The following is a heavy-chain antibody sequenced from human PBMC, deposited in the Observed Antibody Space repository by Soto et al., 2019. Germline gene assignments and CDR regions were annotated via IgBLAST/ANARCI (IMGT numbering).Heavy chain of an antibody. J-gene: IGHJ2*01. CDR2: IWYDGSNK. D-gene: IGHD5-12*01. CDR1: GFTFSSYG. Sequence: QVQLVESGGGVVQPGRSLRLSWAASGFTFSSYGMHWVRQAPGKGLEWVAVIWYDGSNKYYADSVKGRFTISRDNSKNTLYLQMNSLRAEDTAVYYCARDTSGYDDWYFDLWGRGTLVTVSS. CDR3: ARDTSGYDDWYFDL. V-gene: IGHV3-33*01.